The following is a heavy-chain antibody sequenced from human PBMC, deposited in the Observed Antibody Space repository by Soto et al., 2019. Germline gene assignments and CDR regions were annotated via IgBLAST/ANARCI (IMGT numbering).Heavy chain of an antibody. CDR1: GYTFTSYP. D-gene: IGHD2-15*01. Sequence: GASVKVSCKASGYTFTSYPMNWLRQAPGQRPEWMGWINAGNGGTKYSQKFKGRVSITRDTSASTAYMQLSRLRSEDTAVYYCATDRGGYCSGGGCSGALFDPWGQGTLVTVSS. V-gene: IGHV1-3*01. CDR2: INAGNGGT. J-gene: IGHJ5*02. CDR3: ATDRGGYCSGGGCSGALFDP.